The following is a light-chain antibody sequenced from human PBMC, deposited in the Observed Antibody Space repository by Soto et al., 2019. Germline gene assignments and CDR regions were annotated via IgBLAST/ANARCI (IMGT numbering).Light chain of an antibody. CDR1: QSVSSY. J-gene: IGKJ2*01. V-gene: IGKV3-15*01. CDR2: DAS. CDR3: QQYSSWPPLYT. Sequence: EIVMTQSPATLSVSPGERATLSCRASQSVSSYLAWYQQKPGLPPRLLIYDASTRATGIPDRFSGSGSGTDFNLTISRLQSADFAVYYCQQYSSWPPLYTFGRGTKLEIK.